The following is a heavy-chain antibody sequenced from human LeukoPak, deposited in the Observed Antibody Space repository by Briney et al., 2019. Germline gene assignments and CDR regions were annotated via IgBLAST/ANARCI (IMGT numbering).Heavy chain of an antibody. J-gene: IGHJ4*02. CDR2: INGDASNT. CDR1: GLTFNSYW. V-gene: IGHV3-74*03. D-gene: IGHD3-22*01. CDR3: AKQFPYYYDTSGYYQDY. Sequence: GGSLRLSCAPSGLTFNSYWMHGARDVAGKGLVWVARINGDASNTTYADSVKGRFTISRDNSKNTPSLQMNRLRAEDTAVYYCAKQFPYYYDTSGYYQDYWGQGTLVTVSS.